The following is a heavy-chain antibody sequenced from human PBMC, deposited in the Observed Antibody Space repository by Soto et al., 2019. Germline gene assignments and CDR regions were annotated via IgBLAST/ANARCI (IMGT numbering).Heavy chain of an antibody. CDR2: ISTRSDV. CDR3: AREKTAWPLAYGLEV. Sequence: PGGSLRLSCTASEFSLSTYSMNWVRKAPGKGLEWVSSISTRSDVYYADSVKGRFTIARDNAKNSLSLQMNSLSAEDTGVYYCAREKTAWPLAYGLEVWGQGTTVTVSS. V-gene: IGHV3-21*03. CDR1: EFSLSTYS. J-gene: IGHJ6*02. D-gene: IGHD2-21*02.